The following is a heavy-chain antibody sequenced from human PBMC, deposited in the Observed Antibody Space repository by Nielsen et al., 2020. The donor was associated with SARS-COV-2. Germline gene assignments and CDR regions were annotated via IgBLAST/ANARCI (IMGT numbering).Heavy chain of an antibody. D-gene: IGHD6-13*01. V-gene: IGHV3-9*01. CDR1: GFTFDDYA. CDR3: ARGPSSSWYVYYYYGMDV. CDR2: ISWNSGSI. Sequence: SLRLSCAASGFTFDDYAMHWVRQAPGKGLEWVSGISWNSGSIGYADSVKGRFTISRDNAKNSLYLQMNSLRAEDTALYYCARGPSSSWYVYYYYGMDVWGQGTTVTVSS. J-gene: IGHJ6*02.